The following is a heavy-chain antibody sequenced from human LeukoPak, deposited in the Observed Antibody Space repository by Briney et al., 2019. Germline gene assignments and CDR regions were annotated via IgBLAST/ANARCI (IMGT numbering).Heavy chain of an antibody. CDR2: ISSSSSYI. CDR3: ARDATVRGVNPTGSGAFDI. V-gene: IGHV3-21*01. J-gene: IGHJ3*02. Sequence: PGGSLRLSCAASGFPFTSYSMNWVRQAPGKGLEWVSSISSSSSYIYYADSARGRFTISRDNAKNSLYLQMNSLRAEDTAVYYCARDATVRGVNPTGSGAFDIWGQGTMVTVSS. CDR1: GFPFTSYS. D-gene: IGHD3-10*01.